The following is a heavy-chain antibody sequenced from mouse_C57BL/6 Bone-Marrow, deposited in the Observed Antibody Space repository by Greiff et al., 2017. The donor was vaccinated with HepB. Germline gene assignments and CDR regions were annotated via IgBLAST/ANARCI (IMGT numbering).Heavy chain of an antibody. CDR3: ARSVLRYLDYFDY. J-gene: IGHJ2*01. CDR2: IDPSDSYT. V-gene: IGHV1-69*01. Sequence: QVQLQQSGAELVMPGASVKLSCKASGYTFTSYWMHWVKQRPGQGLEWIGEIDPSDSYTNYNQKFKGKSTLTVDKSSSTAYMQLSSLTSEDSAVYYCARSVLRYLDYFDYWGQGTTLTVSS. CDR1: GYTFTSYW. D-gene: IGHD1-1*01.